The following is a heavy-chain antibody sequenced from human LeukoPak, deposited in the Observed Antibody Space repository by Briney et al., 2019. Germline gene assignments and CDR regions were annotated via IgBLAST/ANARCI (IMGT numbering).Heavy chain of an antibody. CDR1: GGTFSSYA. V-gene: IGHV1-69*05. CDR2: IIPIFGTA. Sequence: GASVKVSCKASGGTFSSYAISWVRQAPGQGLEWMGGIIPIFGTANYAQKFQGRVTITTDESKSTAYMELSSLRSEDTAVYYCARGRRSVSRIAAAGTHEVDYYYMDVWGKGTTVTVSS. D-gene: IGHD6-13*01. J-gene: IGHJ6*03. CDR3: ARGRRSVSRIAAAGTHEVDYYYMDV.